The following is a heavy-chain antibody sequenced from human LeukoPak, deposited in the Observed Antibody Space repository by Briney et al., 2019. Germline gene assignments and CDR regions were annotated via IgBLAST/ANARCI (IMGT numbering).Heavy chain of an antibody. CDR2: IWYDGSNK. CDR1: GFTFNNYA. D-gene: IGHD6-6*01. V-gene: IGHV3-33*06. Sequence: GGSLRLSCAASGFTFNNYAMHWVRQAPGKGLEWVAIIWYDGSNKDYADSVKGRFTISRDNSKNTLYLQMNNLRAEDTAIYYCAKHQLYTSSYLDYWGQGTLVTVSS. J-gene: IGHJ4*02. CDR3: AKHQLYTSSYLDY.